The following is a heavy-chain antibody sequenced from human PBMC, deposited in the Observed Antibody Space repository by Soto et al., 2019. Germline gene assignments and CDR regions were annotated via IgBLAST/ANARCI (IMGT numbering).Heavy chain of an antibody. CDR2: IYYSGRT. Sequence: QVQLQESGPGLVKPSQTLSLTCTVSGGSISSGDYYWSWIRQHPGKGLERIGYIYYSGRTYYNPSLERRVTISVGTSKNQFSLKLSSVTAADTAVYYGARWWSGSRQGFDPWGQGTLVTVSS. CDR1: GGSISSGDYY. J-gene: IGHJ5*02. CDR3: ARWWSGSRQGFDP. D-gene: IGHD3-3*01. V-gene: IGHV4-31*03.